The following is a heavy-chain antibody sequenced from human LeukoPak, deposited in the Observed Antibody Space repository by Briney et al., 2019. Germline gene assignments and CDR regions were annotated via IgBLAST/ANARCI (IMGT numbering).Heavy chain of an antibody. V-gene: IGHV3-21*01. J-gene: IGHJ4*02. D-gene: IGHD3-22*01. CDR1: GFTFSSYS. CDR2: ISSSSSYI. Sequence: GSLRLSCAASGFTFSSYSMNWVRQAPGKGLEWVSSISSSSSYIYYADSVKGRFTISRDNAKNSLYLQMNSLRAEDTAVYYCARLLRYYDSSGYYGALDYWGQGTLVTASS. CDR3: ARLLRYYDSSGYYGALDY.